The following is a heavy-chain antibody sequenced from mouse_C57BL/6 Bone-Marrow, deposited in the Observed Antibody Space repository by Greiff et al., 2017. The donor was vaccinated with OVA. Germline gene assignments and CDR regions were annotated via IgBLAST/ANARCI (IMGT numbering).Heavy chain of an antibody. CDR3: ACYDYAGACCAY. Sequence: QVQLQQPGAELVKPGASGKGAWKASGYTFTSYWMHLVNHSPGQGHDVIGRIHPSDSDTNYNQKFKGKATLTVDKSSSTAYMQLSSLTSEDSAVYDCACYDYAGACCAYRGQETLGTVSA. D-gene: IGHD2-4*01. V-gene: IGHV1-74*01. J-gene: IGHJ3*01. CDR2: IHPSDSDT. CDR1: GYTFTSYW.